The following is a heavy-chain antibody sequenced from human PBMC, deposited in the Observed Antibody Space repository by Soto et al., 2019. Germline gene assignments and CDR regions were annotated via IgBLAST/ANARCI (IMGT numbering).Heavy chain of an antibody. CDR2: IIPIFGTA. V-gene: IGHV1-69*13. CDR1: GCTFSSYA. Sequence: GASVKVSCKASGCTFSSYAISCVRQAPGQGLEWMGGIIPIFGTANYAQKFQGRVTITADESTSTAYMELSSLRSEDTAVYYCARVPEFSGYDNGYYYYGMDVWGQGTTVTVSS. J-gene: IGHJ6*02. CDR3: ARVPEFSGYDNGYYYYGMDV. D-gene: IGHD5-12*01.